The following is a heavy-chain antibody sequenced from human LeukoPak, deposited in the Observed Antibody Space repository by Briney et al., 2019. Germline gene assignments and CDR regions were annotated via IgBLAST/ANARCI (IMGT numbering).Heavy chain of an antibody. D-gene: IGHD2-15*01. CDR3: ARDSRGGSGFDL. J-gene: IGHJ2*01. V-gene: IGHV3-11*04. CDR2: ISGSGGDI. CDR1: GFSFSNSY. Sequence: GESLRLSCVVSGFSFSNSYMTWIRQTPGKGLESLAYISGSGGDIYYADSVKGRFTISRDNAKNSLYLQMNSLRAEDTAVYYCARDSRGGSGFDLWGRGTLVTVSS.